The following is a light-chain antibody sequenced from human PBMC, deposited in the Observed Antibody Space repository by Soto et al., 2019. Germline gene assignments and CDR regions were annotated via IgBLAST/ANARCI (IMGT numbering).Light chain of an antibody. V-gene: IGKV1-9*01. Sequence: IPLTQSPSSLSASVGDRVTITCRASQGISSYLAWYQQKPGKAPKFLIYAASTLQRGVPSRFSGSGSGTDFTLTISSLQPEDFATYFCQQLNSYPPTFCRGTELEIK. CDR1: QGISSY. J-gene: IGKJ2*01. CDR2: AAS. CDR3: QQLNSYPPT.